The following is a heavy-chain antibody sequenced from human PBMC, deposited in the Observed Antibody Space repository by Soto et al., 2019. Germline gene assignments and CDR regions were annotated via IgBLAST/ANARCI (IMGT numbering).Heavy chain of an antibody. J-gene: IGHJ6*02. CDR1: GGTFSSYA. CDR2: IIPIFGTT. CDR3: ARSITIFGVVITPDYYYGMDV. Sequence: SVKVSCKASGGTFSSYAISWVRQAPGQGLEWMGGIIPIFGTTNYAQKFQGRVTITADESTSTAYMELSSLRSEDTAVYYCARSITIFGVVITPDYYYGMDVWGQGTTVTVSS. V-gene: IGHV1-69*13. D-gene: IGHD3-3*01.